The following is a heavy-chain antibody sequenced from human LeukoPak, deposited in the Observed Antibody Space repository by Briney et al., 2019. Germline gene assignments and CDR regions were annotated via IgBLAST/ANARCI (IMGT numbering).Heavy chain of an antibody. CDR2: ISYSGST. CDR3: ARQGYDILTGYIDTFDI. D-gene: IGHD3-9*01. CDR1: GGSISSYY. Sequence: SETLSLTCTVSGGSISSYYWSWIRQPPGKGLEWIGYISYSGSTNYNPSLKSRVTISIDTSKNQFSLKLRSVTAADTAIYYCARQGYDILTGYIDTFDIWGQGTMVTVSS. J-gene: IGHJ3*02. V-gene: IGHV4-59*08.